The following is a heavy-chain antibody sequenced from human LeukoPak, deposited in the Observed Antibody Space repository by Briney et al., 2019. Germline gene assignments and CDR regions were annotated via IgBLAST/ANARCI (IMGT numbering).Heavy chain of an antibody. D-gene: IGHD3-10*01. CDR3: ARGRSYYGSGSGNGY. CDR1: GYTFTSYD. J-gene: IGHJ4*02. Sequence: GASLKVSCKASGYTFTSYDISWVRQATGQGLEWMGWMNPNSGNTGYAQKFQGRVTITRNTSISTAYMELSSLRSEDTAVYYCARGRSYYGSGSGNGYWGQGTLVTVSS. CDR2: MNPNSGNT. V-gene: IGHV1-8*03.